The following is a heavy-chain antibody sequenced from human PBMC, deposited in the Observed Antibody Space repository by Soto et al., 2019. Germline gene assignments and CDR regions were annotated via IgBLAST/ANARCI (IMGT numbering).Heavy chain of an antibody. CDR1: GVSISNYY. V-gene: IGHV4-59*08. J-gene: IGHJ4*02. CDR2: IYYSGST. D-gene: IGHD2-2*01. Sequence: PSETLSLTCTVSGVSISNYYWSWIRQPPGNGLEWIGYIYYSGSTNYNPSLKSRVTISVDTSKNQFSLKLSSVTAADTAVYYCARHLYGSSPFDYWGQGTLVTVSS. CDR3: ARHLYGSSPFDY.